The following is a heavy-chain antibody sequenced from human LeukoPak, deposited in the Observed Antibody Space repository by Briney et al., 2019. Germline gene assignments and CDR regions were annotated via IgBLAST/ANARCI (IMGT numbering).Heavy chain of an antibody. CDR3: ARDICSDDVCYYGMDV. Sequence: PGGSLRLSCAASGFTFSRYSMNWVRQAPGKGLEWVSYISRRSSFIYYTDSVKGRFTISRDNAKNSLYLQMNSLRAEDTAVYYCARDICSDDVCYYGMDVWGQGTTVTVSS. CDR1: GFTFSRYS. V-gene: IGHV3-21*05. CDR2: ISRRSSFI. J-gene: IGHJ6*02. D-gene: IGHD2-8*01.